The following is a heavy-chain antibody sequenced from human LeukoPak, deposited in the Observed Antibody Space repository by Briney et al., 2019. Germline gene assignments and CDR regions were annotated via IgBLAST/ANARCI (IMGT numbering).Heavy chain of an antibody. Sequence: GGSLRLSCAASGFTVSSNYMSWVRQAPGKGLEWVSVIYSGGSTYYADSVKGRFTISRDNAKNSLYLQMNSLRAEDTAVYYCARTSNQAGTFDYWGQGTLVTVSS. J-gene: IGHJ4*02. V-gene: IGHV3-53*01. CDR1: GFTVSSNY. D-gene: IGHD1-1*01. CDR3: ARTSNQAGTFDY. CDR2: IYSGGST.